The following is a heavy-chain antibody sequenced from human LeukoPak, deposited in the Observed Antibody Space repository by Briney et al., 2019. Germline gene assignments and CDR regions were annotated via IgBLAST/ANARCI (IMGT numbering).Heavy chain of an antibody. CDR1: GGSISSGNYY. J-gene: IGHJ4*02. CDR3: AREAGSYDSSGYYSLYYSFDY. CDR2: IYINGST. D-gene: IGHD3-22*01. V-gene: IGHV4-61*02. Sequence: SQTLSLTCTVSGGSISSGNYYWSWIRQPAGKGLEWIGRIYINGSTNYNPSLKSRVTISVDTSKNQFSLKLTSVTAADTAVYYCAREAGSYDSSGYYSLYYSFDYWGQGTLVTVSS.